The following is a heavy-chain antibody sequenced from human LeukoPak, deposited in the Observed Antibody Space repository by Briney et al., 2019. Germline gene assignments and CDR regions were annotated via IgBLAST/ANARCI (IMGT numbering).Heavy chain of an antibody. V-gene: IGHV4-39*07. J-gene: IGHJ6*03. CDR2: IYYSGGT. Sequence: SETLSLTCTVSGGSISSSSYYWGWIRQPPGKGLEWIGSIYYSGGTYYNPSLKSRVTISVDTSKNQFSLKLSSVTAADTAVYYCARDPSHYMDVWGKGTTVTVSS. CDR3: ARDPSHYMDV. CDR1: GGSISSSSYY.